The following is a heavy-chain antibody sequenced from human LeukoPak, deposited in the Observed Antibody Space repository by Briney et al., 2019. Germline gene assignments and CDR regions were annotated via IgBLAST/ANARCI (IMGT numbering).Heavy chain of an antibody. J-gene: IGHJ6*04. CDR2: ISSSGSTI. CDR1: GFTFSSYE. Sequence: GGSLRLSCAASGFTFSSYEMNWVRQAPGKGLEWVSYISSSGSTIYYADSVKSRFTISRDNAKNSLYLQMNSLRAEDTAVYYCARVPTGAVAGVFLMDVWGKGTTVTVSS. V-gene: IGHV3-48*03. D-gene: IGHD4-11*01. CDR3: ARVPTGAVAGVFLMDV.